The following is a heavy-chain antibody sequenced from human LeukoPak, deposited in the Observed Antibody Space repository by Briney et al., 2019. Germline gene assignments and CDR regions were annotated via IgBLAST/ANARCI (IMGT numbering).Heavy chain of an antibody. CDR1: GFTFSSYA. V-gene: IGHV3-30-3*02. CDR3: AXDLYDXREXYFDY. CDR2: ISYDGSNK. D-gene: IGHD3-22*01. Sequence: GGSLRLSCAASGFTFSSYAMHWVRQAPGKGLEWVAVISYDGSNKYYADSVKGRFTISRDNSKNTLYLQMNSLRAEGTAVYYCAXDLYDXREXYFDYWGQGTLVTVSS. J-gene: IGHJ4*02.